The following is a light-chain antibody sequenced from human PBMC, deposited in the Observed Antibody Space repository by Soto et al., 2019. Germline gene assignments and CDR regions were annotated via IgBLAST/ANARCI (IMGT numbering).Light chain of an antibody. Sequence: EIVLPQSPATLSLSPGQRATLSCMASQSVKTFLVWYQHRPGQAPRVLIYDASHRASGIPARFSGSGSGTDFTLTISSLEPEDAALYYCQQRSNWPPITFGQGTRLEIK. CDR2: DAS. CDR3: QQRSNWPPIT. CDR1: QSVKTF. J-gene: IGKJ5*01. V-gene: IGKV3-11*01.